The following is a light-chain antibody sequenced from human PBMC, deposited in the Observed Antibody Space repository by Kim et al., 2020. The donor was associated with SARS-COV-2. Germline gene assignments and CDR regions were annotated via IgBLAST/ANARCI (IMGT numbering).Light chain of an antibody. Sequence: PGERATLSCRASQSVSSNVAWYQQKPGQAPRLLIFGASTRATGIPARFSGSGSGTEFTLTISSLQSEDLAVYHCQQYDDWPPWTFGQGTKVDIK. CDR2: GAS. CDR3: QQYDDWPPWT. V-gene: IGKV3-15*01. J-gene: IGKJ1*01. CDR1: QSVSSN.